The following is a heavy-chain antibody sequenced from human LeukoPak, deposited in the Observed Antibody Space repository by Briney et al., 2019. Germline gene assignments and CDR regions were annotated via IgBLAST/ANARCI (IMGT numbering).Heavy chain of an antibody. Sequence: GGSLRLSCAASLISVSINYITWVRQAPGKGLEWVSLIYTGGRTYYAESVKGRFTISRDNAKNSLYLQMNSLRAEDTAVYYCVRQRPVVVITSPYFDYWGQGTLVTVSS. CDR2: IYTGGRT. D-gene: IGHD3-22*01. CDR3: VRQRPVVVITSPYFDY. J-gene: IGHJ4*02. V-gene: IGHV3-53*01. CDR1: LISVSINY.